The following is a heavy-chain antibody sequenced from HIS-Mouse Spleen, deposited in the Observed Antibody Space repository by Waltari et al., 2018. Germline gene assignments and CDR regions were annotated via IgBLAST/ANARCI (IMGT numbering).Heavy chain of an antibody. V-gene: IGHV4-39*07. CDR2: IYYSGST. CDR3: ASASEVVAARPRGAFDI. J-gene: IGHJ3*02. CDR1: GGSISSSSYY. D-gene: IGHD6-6*01. Sequence: QLQLQESGPGLVKPSETLSLTCTVSGGSISSSSYYWGWIRQPPGKGLEWIGSIYYSGSTYYNPSLKSRVTISVDTSKNQFSLKLSSVTAADTAVYYCASASEVVAARPRGAFDIWGQGTMVTVSS.